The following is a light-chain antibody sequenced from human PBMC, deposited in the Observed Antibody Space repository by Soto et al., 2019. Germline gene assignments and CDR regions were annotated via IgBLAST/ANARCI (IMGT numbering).Light chain of an antibody. CDR2: EAS. CDR3: QQCSKWPLP. V-gene: IGKV3-11*01. Sequence: PASVSGSPGQSITISCTGTSSDGGGYNYVSWYQQHPGQAPRLLIYEASNRATGIPARFSGSGSGTDFTLTVSNLESEDFAVYYCQQCSKWPLPFGGGYKADMK. CDR1: DGGGYNY. J-gene: IGKJ4*01.